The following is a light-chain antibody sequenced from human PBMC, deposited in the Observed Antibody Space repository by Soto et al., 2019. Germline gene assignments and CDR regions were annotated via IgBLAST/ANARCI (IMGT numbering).Light chain of an antibody. J-gene: IGLJ3*02. V-gene: IGLV1-40*01. CDR3: QSYDSSLSRRWV. CDR2: G. Sequence: QSVLTQPPSVSGAPGQRVTISCTGSTSNIGAGYPVHWYQQLPGTAPKLLVAGNRPPGVPDRFSVSKSGASASLAITGLQAEDEADYYCQSYDSSLSRRWVFGGGTKLTVL. CDR1: TSNIGAGYP.